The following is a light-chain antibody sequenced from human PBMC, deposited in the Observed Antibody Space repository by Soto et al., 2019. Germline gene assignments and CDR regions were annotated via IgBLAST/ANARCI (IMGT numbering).Light chain of an antibody. V-gene: IGKV3-11*01. Sequence: EIVLTQSPAPLSLSPGERAILSCRASQSVGSYLVWYQQKPGQAPRLLIYDASNRATGIPARFSGSGSGTDFTLTISSLEPEDFAVYYCQQRSNWPPLTFGGGTKVEIK. CDR1: QSVGSY. CDR2: DAS. CDR3: QQRSNWPPLT. J-gene: IGKJ4*01.